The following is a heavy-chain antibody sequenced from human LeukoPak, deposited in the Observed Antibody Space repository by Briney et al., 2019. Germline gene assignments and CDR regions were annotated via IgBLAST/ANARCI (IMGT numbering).Heavy chain of an antibody. D-gene: IGHD7-27*01. CDR3: ARLGNTRVSTDP. J-gene: IGHJ5*02. CDR1: GYSITNNYY. V-gene: IGHV4-38-2*01. Sequence: KPSETLSLTCAVSGYSITNNYYWGWIRQPPGKGLEWIGSIYYGASTYYNPSLKSRVTISLDASKNQFSLRLTSVTAADTAVYYCARLGNTRVSTDPWGQGILVAVSS. CDR2: IYYGAST.